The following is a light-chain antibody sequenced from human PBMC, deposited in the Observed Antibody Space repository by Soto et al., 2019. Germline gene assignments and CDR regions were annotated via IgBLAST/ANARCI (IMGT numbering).Light chain of an antibody. CDR3: AAWDDSLNGHV. CDR1: SSNIGTSS. Sequence: QSVLTQAHSASGAPGERGTISCSGSSSNIGTSSVHWFQQLPGTAPKLLISTTNQRPSGVPERFSGSKSGTSASLAISGLQSEDEADYYCAAWDDSLNGHVFGTGTKVTVL. V-gene: IGLV1-44*01. CDR2: TTN. J-gene: IGLJ1*01.